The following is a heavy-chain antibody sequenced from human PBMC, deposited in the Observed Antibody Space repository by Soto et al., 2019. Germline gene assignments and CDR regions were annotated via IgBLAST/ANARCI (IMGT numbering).Heavy chain of an antibody. CDR2: IIPIFGTA. Sequence: GASVKVSCKASGGTFSSYAISWVRQAPGQGLEWTGGIIPIFGTANYAQKFQGRVTITADESTSTAYMELSSLRSEETAVYYCARGKLAAMEQRGYYYYGMDVWGQGTTVTVSS. D-gene: IGHD5-18*01. CDR1: GGTFSSYA. J-gene: IGHJ6*02. V-gene: IGHV1-69*13. CDR3: ARGKLAAMEQRGYYYYGMDV.